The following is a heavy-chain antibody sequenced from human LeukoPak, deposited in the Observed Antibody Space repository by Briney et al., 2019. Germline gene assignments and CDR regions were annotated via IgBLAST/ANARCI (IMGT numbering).Heavy chain of an antibody. CDR1: GFTVSSNY. J-gene: IGHJ5*02. Sequence: GGSLRLSCAASGFTVSSNYMSWVRQAPGKGLEGVSVIYSGGSTYYADSVKGRFTISRDNSKNTLYLQMNSLRAEDTAVYYCARVRRPYSSSWYRVNWFDPWGQGTLGTVSS. V-gene: IGHV3-53*01. CDR2: IYSGGST. CDR3: ARVRRPYSSSWYRVNWFDP. D-gene: IGHD6-13*01.